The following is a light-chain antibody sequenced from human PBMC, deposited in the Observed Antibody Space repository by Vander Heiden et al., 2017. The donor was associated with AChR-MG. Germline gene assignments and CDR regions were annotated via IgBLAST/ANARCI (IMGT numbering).Light chain of an antibody. J-gene: IGLJ3*02. CDR3: QSYDSSLRGV. Sequence: QSVLTQPPSVSGAPGQRVTISCTGSSSNIGAGYDVHWYHQFPGTAPKLLIYGNSNRPSGVPDRFSGSKSGTSASLAITGLQAEDEADYYCQSYDSSLRGVFGGGTKLTVL. CDR2: GNS. V-gene: IGLV1-40*01. CDR1: SSNIGAGYD.